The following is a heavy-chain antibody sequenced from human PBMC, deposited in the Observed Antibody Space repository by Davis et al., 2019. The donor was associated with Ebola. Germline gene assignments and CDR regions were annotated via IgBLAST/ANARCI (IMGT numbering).Heavy chain of an antibody. J-gene: IGHJ4*02. Sequence: GESLKISCAASGFTFSSYSMNWVRQAPGKGLEWVSYISSSSSTIYYADSVKGRFTISRDNAKNSLYLQMNSLRAEDTAVYYCARDANYYDSSGHGFFDYWGQGTLVTVSS. V-gene: IGHV3-48*01. CDR1: GFTFSSYS. CDR2: ISSSSSTI. CDR3: ARDANYYDSSGHGFFDY. D-gene: IGHD3-22*01.